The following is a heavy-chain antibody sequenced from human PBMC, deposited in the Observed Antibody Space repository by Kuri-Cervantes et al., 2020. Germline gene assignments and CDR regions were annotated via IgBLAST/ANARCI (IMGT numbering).Heavy chain of an antibody. CDR3: ARDRAPGSGDGFDP. CDR2: IKQDGSEK. Sequence: AGSLRLSCAASGFTFSSYWMSWVRQAPGKGLEWVANIKQDGSEKYYVDSVKGRFTISRDNAKNSLYLQMNSLRAEDTAVYYCARDRAPGSGDGFDPWGQGTLVTVSS. CDR1: GFTFSSYW. J-gene: IGHJ5*02. D-gene: IGHD3-10*01. V-gene: IGHV3-7*01.